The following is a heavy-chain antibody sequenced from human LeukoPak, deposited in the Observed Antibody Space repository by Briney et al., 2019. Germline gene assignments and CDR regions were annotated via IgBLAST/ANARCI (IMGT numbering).Heavy chain of an antibody. CDR1: GFTFNSYT. D-gene: IGHD3-22*01. Sequence: GGSLRLSCAASGFTFNSYTMSWVRQAPGKGLEWDSGISSNGGSTYYADSVKGRFTISRDNSKSTLYLQMNSLRADDTAVYYCAKADFYDSSGYYLAVAGDFDYWGQGTLVTVPS. CDR3: AKADFYDSSGYYLAVAGDFDY. J-gene: IGHJ4*02. V-gene: IGHV3-23*01. CDR2: ISSNGGST.